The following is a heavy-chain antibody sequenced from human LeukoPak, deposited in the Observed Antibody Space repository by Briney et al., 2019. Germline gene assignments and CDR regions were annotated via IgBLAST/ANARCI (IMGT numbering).Heavy chain of an antibody. CDR1: GFTFSSYW. CDR3: ARAITMVRGPTRFDP. Sequence: GGSLRFSCAASGFTFSSYWMHWVRQAPGKGLVWVSRINRDGSVTNYADSVKGRFTISRDNAKNSLYLQMNSLRAEDTAAYYCARAITMVRGPTRFDPWGQGTLVTVSS. V-gene: IGHV3-74*01. D-gene: IGHD3-10*01. CDR2: INRDGSVT. J-gene: IGHJ5*02.